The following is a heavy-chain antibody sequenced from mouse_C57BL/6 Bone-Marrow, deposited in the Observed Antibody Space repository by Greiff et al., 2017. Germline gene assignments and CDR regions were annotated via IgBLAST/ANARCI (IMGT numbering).Heavy chain of an antibody. V-gene: IGHV5-6*01. CDR3: ARLGYSAY. D-gene: IGHD2-12*01. J-gene: IGHJ3*01. Sequence: EVLLVESGGDLVKPGGSLKLSCAASGFTFSSYGMSWVRQTPDKRLEWVATISSGGSYTYYPDSVKGRFTISRDNAKNTLYLQMSRLKSEDTAMYYCARLGYSAYWGQGTLVTVAA. CDR2: ISSGGSYT. CDR1: GFTFSSYG.